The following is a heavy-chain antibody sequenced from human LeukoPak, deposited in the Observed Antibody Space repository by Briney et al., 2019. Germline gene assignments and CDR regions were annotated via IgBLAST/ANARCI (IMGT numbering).Heavy chain of an antibody. V-gene: IGHV3-21*01. CDR1: GFTFSSYS. CDR3: AQYCSGGSCYRPFP. J-gene: IGHJ5*02. CDR2: ISSSSYI. D-gene: IGHD2-15*01. Sequence: GGSLRHSCAASGFTFSSYSMNWVRQAPGKGLEWVSSISSSSYIYYADSVKGRFTISRDNAKNSLYLQMNSLRAEDTAVYYCAQYCSGGSCYRPFPWGQGTLVTVSS.